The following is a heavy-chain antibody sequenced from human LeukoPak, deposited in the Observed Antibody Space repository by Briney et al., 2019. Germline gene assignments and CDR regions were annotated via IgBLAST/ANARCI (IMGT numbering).Heavy chain of an antibody. CDR2: ISAYNGNT. J-gene: IGHJ4*02. CDR3: ARAVGYCSGGSCQLFDY. V-gene: IGHV1-18*01. D-gene: IGHD2-15*01. Sequence: VASVKVSCKASGYTFSSYGITWVRQAPGQGLEWMGWISAYNGNTNYAQKLQGRVTMTTDTSTSTAYMELRSLRSDDTAVYYCARAVGYCSGGSCQLFDYWGQGTLVTVSS. CDR1: GYTFSSYG.